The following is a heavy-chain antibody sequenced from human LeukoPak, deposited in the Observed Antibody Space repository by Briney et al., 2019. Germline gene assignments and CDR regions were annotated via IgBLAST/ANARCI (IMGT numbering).Heavy chain of an antibody. D-gene: IGHD3-22*01. CDR1: GFTLSSYE. Sequence: GGSLRLSCTASGFTLSSYEMSWIRQAPGKGLEWVSYISSSSTTIYYADSVKGRFTISRDNAKNSLYLQMNSLRAEDTAVYFCARGHENYYDDSSGPVDYWGQGTLVTVSS. V-gene: IGHV3-48*01. CDR3: ARGHENYYDDSSGPVDY. CDR2: ISSSSTTI. J-gene: IGHJ4*02.